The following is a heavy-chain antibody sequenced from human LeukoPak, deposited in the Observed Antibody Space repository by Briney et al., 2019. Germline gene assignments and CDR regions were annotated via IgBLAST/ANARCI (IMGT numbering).Heavy chain of an antibody. V-gene: IGHV3-23*01. CDR1: GFTFSNYA. D-gene: IGHD5-12*01. CDR2: ITGSGGST. CDR3: ARAGGYPYIDY. Sequence: GGSLRLSCAASGFTFSNYAMSWVRQAPEKGLEWVSAITGSGGSTYYADSVKGRFTISRDNSKNTLFLQMSSLRAEDTAVYYCARAGGYPYIDYWGQGTLVTVSS. J-gene: IGHJ4*02.